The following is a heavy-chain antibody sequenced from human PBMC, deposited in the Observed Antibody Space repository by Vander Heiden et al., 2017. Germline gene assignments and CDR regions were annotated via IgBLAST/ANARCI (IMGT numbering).Heavy chain of an antibody. V-gene: IGHV1-46*01. D-gene: IGHD3-16*01. Sequence: QVLLAQSGAEVKQPGASVKVSCRESGSTFTTSFIHWVRQAPGQGLEWMGVINCGCGNAGYAQALHGRVTMTRDTSTSEVYMELSSLTSEDTAVYYCARDSPRGWGSSDTWGQGTLVTVSS. CDR3: ARDSPRGWGSSDT. CDR2: INCGCGNA. CDR1: GSTFTTSF. J-gene: IGHJ4*02.